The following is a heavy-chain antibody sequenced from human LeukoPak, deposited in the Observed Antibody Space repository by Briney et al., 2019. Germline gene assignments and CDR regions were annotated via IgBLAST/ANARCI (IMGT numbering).Heavy chain of an antibody. CDR2: FDPEDGET. V-gene: IGHV1-24*01. CDR3: ATQQGFYDSSGYYLYY. CDR1: GYTLTELS. Sequence: GASVKVSCKVSGYTLTELSMHWVRQAPGKGLEWMGGFDPEDGETIYAQKFQGRVTMTEDTSTDTAYMELSSLRSEDTAVYYCATQQGFYDSSGYYLYYWGQGTLVTASS. D-gene: IGHD3-22*01. J-gene: IGHJ4*02.